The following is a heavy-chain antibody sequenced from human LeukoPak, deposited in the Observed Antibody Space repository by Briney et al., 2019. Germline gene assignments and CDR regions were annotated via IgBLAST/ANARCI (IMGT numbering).Heavy chain of an antibody. Sequence: EASVKVSCKAPGDTFNIDAINWVRQAPGQGLEWMGRIIPIFNIAHYAQKFQGRVTINVDKSMSTAYMELRSLTSEDTAVFYCARDRDGSLTPDVFDIWGQGTMVTVSS. CDR2: IIPIFNIA. V-gene: IGHV1-69*04. D-gene: IGHD1-26*01. J-gene: IGHJ3*02. CDR1: GDTFNIDA. CDR3: ARDRDGSLTPDVFDI.